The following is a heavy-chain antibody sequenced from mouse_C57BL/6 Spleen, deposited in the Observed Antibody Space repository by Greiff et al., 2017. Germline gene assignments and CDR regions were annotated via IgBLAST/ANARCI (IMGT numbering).Heavy chain of an antibody. D-gene: IGHD1-1*01. CDR1: GYTFTDYY. J-gene: IGHJ1*03. V-gene: IGHV1-19*01. CDR2: ITPYNGGT. CDR3: ARYSPYGSSSYWYFDG. Sequence: EVQLQQSGPVLVKPGASVKMSCKASGYTFTDYYMNWVKQSHGKSLEWIGVITPYNGGTSSNQKFKGKATLPVDKSSSTAYMELNSLTSEDSAVYYCARYSPYGSSSYWYFDGWGTGTTVTVSS.